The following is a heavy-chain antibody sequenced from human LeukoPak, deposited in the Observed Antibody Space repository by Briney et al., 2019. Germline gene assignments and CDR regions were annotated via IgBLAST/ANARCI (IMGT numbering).Heavy chain of an antibody. V-gene: IGHV3-7*01. J-gene: IGHJ4*02. Sequence: PGGSLRLSCAASGFTFSSYWMSWVRQAPGKGLEWVANIKQDGSEKYYVDSVKGRFTISRDNAKNSLYLQMNSLRAEDTAVYYCARKMGEYGSGSYYTYWGQGTLVTVSS. D-gene: IGHD3-10*01. CDR1: GFTFSSYW. CDR3: ARKMGEYGSGSYYTY. CDR2: IKQDGSEK.